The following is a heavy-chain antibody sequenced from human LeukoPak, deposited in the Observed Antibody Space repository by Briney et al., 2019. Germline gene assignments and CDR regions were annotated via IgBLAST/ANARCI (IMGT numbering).Heavy chain of an antibody. Sequence: GGSLRLSCAASGFTFSSYAMHWVRQAPGKGLEYVSAISSNGGSTYYADSVKGRFTISRDNSKNTLYLQMNSLRAEDTAVYYCAREGGITMVRGGNYFDYWGQGTLVTVSS. CDR1: GFTFSSYA. D-gene: IGHD3-10*01. J-gene: IGHJ4*02. V-gene: IGHV3-64*04. CDR3: AREGGITMVRGGNYFDY. CDR2: ISSNGGST.